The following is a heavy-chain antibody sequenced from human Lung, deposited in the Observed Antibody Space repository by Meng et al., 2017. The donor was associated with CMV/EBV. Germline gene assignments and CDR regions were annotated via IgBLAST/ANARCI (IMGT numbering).Heavy chain of an antibody. D-gene: IGHD5-18*01. V-gene: IGHV3-30*02. CDR1: GFXFSSYG. CDR3: AKANGYRYGNYYYYGMDV. J-gene: IGHJ6*02. Sequence: GGSXRLXCAASGFXFSSYGTHWVRQAPGKGLEWVAFIRYDGKNKYYADSMKGRFTISRDNSKNTLYLQMNSLRDKDTAVYYRAKANGYRYGNYYYYGMDVWXQETTVTVSS. CDR2: IRYDGKNK.